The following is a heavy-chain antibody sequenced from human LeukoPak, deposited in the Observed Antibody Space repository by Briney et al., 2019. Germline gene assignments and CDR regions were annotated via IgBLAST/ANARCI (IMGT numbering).Heavy chain of an antibody. CDR1: GFTFSSYG. CDR3: AKCYVMYSSSWYFDY. D-gene: IGHD6-13*01. Sequence: PGGSLRLSCAASGFTFSSYGMHWVRQAPGKGLEWVAFIRYDGSNKYYADSVKGRFTISRDNSKNTLYLQMNSLRAEDTAVYYCAKCYVMYSSSWYFDYWGQGTLVTVSS. V-gene: IGHV3-30*02. CDR2: IRYDGSNK. J-gene: IGHJ4*02.